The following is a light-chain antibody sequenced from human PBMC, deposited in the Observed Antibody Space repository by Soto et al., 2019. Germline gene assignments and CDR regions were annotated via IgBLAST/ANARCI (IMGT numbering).Light chain of an antibody. CDR1: SSDVAGYNY. J-gene: IGLJ2*01. CDR2: EGS. Sequence: QSALTQPASVSGSPGQSITISCTGTSSDVAGYNYVSWYQQHPGKAPKLIIYEGSNRPSGISNRFSGSKSGNTASLTISGHHAEDEAYYYCSSDTSITTHVVFGGGTKLTVL. CDR3: SSDTSITTHVV. V-gene: IGLV2-14*01.